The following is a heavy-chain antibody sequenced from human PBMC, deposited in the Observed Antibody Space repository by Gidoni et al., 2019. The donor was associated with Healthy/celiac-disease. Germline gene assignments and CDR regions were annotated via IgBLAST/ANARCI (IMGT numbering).Heavy chain of an antibody. V-gene: IGHV3-33*01. CDR3: ARDDGYSYGGGVDY. D-gene: IGHD5-18*01. CDR1: GFTFSSYG. J-gene: IGHJ4*02. Sequence: QVQLVESGGGVVQPGRSLSLSCAASGFTFSSYGMHWVRQAPGKGLEWVAVICYDGINKYYADSVKGRFTISRDNSKNTLYLQMNSLRAEDTAVYYCARDDGYSYGGGVDYWGQGTLVTVSS. CDR2: ICYDGINK.